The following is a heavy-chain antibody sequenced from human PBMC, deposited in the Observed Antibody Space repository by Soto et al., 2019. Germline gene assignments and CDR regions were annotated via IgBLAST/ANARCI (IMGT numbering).Heavy chain of an antibody. D-gene: IGHD6-19*01. J-gene: IGHJ4*01. CDR2: IYYSGNT. CDR1: GGSISGSDYN. V-gene: IGHV4-39*01. CDR3: ARHRQWLLLPDY. Sequence: QLQLQESGPGLVKPSETLSLTCTVSGGSISGSDYNWGWIRQPPGKGLEWIGSIYYSGNTYYNPSLKSRVAISVDTSKNQFSLKLSSVTAADTAVYYCARHRQWLLLPDYWGHGTLVTVSS.